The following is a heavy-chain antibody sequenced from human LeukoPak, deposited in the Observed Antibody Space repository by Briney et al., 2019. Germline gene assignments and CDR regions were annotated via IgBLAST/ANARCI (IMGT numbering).Heavy chain of an antibody. V-gene: IGHV3-23*01. CDR2: ITGSGGTT. D-gene: IGHD5-18*01. Sequence: GGSLRLSCAASGFTFSSYAMSWVRQAPGKGLEWVSSITGSGGTTYYADSVKGRFTISRDNSKNTLYLQMNSLRAEDTAVYYCAKTDMVSYFDYWGQGTLVTVSS. CDR1: GFTFSSYA. CDR3: AKTDMVSYFDY. J-gene: IGHJ4*02.